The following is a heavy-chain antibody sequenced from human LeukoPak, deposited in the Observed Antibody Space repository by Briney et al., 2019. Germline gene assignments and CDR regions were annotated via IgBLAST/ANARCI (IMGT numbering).Heavy chain of an antibody. CDR1: GFTFSSYA. J-gene: IGHJ4*02. CDR2: ISGSDGST. D-gene: IGHD1-26*01. CDR3: ARSGGSYWY. Sequence: GGSLRLSCAASGFTFSSYAMSWVRQAPGKGLEWVSGISGSDGSTYYADAVKGRFTISRDNSKNTLYLQMSSLRAEDTAVYYCARSGGSYWYWGQGTLVTVSS. V-gene: IGHV3-23*01.